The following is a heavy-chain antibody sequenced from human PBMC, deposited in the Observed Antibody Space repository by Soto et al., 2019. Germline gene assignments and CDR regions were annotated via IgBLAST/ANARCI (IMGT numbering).Heavy chain of an antibody. CDR2: IIPIFGTA. CDR1: GGTFSSYA. J-gene: IGHJ3*02. D-gene: IGHD1-26*01. CDR3: ASTRSETTSAAFDI. V-gene: IGHV1-69*12. Sequence: QVQLVQSGAEVKKPGSSVKVSCKASGGTFSSYAISWVRQAPGQGLEWMGGIIPIFGTANYAQKFQGRVTITADESTSTAYMELSSLRSEETAVYYCASTRSETTSAAFDIWGQGTMVTVSS.